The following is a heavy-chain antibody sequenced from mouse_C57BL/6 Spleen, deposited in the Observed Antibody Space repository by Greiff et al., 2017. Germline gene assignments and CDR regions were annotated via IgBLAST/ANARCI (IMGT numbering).Heavy chain of an antibody. CDR2: IDPETGGT. D-gene: IGHD1-1*01. CDR3: TRTVAIGGDPHLDY. V-gene: IGHV1-15*01. J-gene: IGHJ2*01. CDR1: GYTFTDYE. Sequence: QVQLQQSGAELVRPGASVTLSCKASGYTFTDYEMHWVKQTPVHGLEWIGAIDPETGGTAYNQKFKGKAILTADKSSSTAYMELRSLTSEDSAVYYCTRTVAIGGDPHLDYGGQGTTLTVSS.